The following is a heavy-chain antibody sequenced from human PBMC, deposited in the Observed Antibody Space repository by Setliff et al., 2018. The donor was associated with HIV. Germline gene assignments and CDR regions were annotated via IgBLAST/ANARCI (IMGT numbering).Heavy chain of an antibody. D-gene: IGHD3-10*01. J-gene: IGHJ6*02. CDR3: ARDSFGGEFTYYYYGMDV. Sequence: ASVKVSCKASGYTFTSFGITWVRQAPGQGLEWMGWISAYSGNTNYAQKLQGRVTMTTDTSTSTAYMELRSLRSEDTAVYYCARDSFGGEFTYYYYGMDVWGQGTTVTVSS. V-gene: IGHV1-18*01. CDR2: ISAYSGNT. CDR1: GYTFTSFG.